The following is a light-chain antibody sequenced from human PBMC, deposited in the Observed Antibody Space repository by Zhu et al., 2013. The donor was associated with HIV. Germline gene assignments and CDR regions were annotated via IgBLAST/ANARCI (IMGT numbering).Light chain of an antibody. CDR3: QQAKSFPLT. Sequence: DLQLTQSPSFLSASIGDRVTITCRASQGITKSLAWYQQKPGQAPKVLIYDASTLQSGVPSRFSGSGSGTDFTLTISSLQPEDFSTYYCQQAKSFPLTFGQGTRLEI. V-gene: IGKV1-9*01. CDR1: QGITKS. J-gene: IGKJ5*01. CDR2: DAS.